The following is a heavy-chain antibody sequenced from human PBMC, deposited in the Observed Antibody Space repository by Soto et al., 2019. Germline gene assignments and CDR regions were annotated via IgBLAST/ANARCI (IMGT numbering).Heavy chain of an antibody. J-gene: IGHJ4*02. CDR3: ARAVGSWSSYYFDY. CDR1: GGSISSSNW. V-gene: IGHV4-4*02. Sequence: SETLSLTCAVSGGSISSSNWWSWVRQPPGKGLEWIGEIYHSGSTNYNPSLKSRVTISVDKSKNQFSLKLSSVTAADTAVYYCARAVGSWSSYYFDYWGQGTLVTVSS. D-gene: IGHD6-13*01. CDR2: IYHSGST.